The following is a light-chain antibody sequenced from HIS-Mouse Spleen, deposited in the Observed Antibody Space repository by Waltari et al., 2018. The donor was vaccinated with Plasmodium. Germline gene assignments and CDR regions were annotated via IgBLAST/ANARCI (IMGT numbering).Light chain of an antibody. CDR3: AAWDDSLKGVV. J-gene: IGLJ2*01. CDR2: SKN. CDR1: ISSIGRNT. Sequence: QSVLTQPPSASGTPGQRVTISCSGSISSIGRNTVNCDLQLPGTAPKLLIYSKNQRPSGVPDRYSGSNSSTSASLAISGLQSEDEADYYCAAWDDSLKGVVFAGGTKQTVL. V-gene: IGLV1-44*01.